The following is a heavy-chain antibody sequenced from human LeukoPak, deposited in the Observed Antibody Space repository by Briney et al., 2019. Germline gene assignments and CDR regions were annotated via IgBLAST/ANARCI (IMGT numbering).Heavy chain of an antibody. CDR1: GGSFSGYY. V-gene: IGHV4-34*01. CDR3: ARDRGVAVGATHDAFDI. CDR2: INHSGST. J-gene: IGHJ3*02. Sequence: SETLSLTCAVYGGSFSGYYWSWIRQPPGKGLEWIGEINHSGSTNYNPSLKSRVTISVDTSKNQFSLKLSSVTAADTAVYYCARDRGVAVGATHDAFDIWGQGTMVTVSS. D-gene: IGHD1-26*01.